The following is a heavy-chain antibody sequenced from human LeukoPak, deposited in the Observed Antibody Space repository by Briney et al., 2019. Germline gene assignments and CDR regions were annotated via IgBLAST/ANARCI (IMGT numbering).Heavy chain of an antibody. CDR3: ARDGRFIVADYYYGMDV. Sequence: ASVKVSCKASGYTFANYAMHWVRQASGQSLEWMGWINSANGNTKYSQEFQGRVTITRDTSASTAYMELSSLRSEDTAVYYCARDGRFIVADYYYGMDVWGQGTTVTVSS. CDR1: GYTFANYA. V-gene: IGHV1-3*04. J-gene: IGHJ6*02. D-gene: IGHD1-26*01. CDR2: INSANGNT.